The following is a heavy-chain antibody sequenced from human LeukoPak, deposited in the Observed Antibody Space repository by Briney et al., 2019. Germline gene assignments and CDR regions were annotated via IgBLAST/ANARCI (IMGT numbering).Heavy chain of an antibody. J-gene: IGHJ4*02. CDR3: ASTQQWLAFDY. CDR2: FYHSGST. D-gene: IGHD6-19*01. Sequence: SETLSLTCAVSGGSINNYHWSWIRQPPGKGLEWIGCFYHSGSTTYNPSLKSRVTIPVDASESVFSLKLDSVTAADTAMYFCASTQQWLAFDYWGQGILVTVSS. V-gene: IGHV4-59*03. CDR1: GGSINNYH.